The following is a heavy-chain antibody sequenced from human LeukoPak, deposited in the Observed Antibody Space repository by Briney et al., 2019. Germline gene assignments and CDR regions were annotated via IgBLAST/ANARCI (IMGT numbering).Heavy chain of an antibody. J-gene: IGHJ5*02. CDR1: GFTFSCYW. CDR2: IKQDGSEK. CDR3: VRDSRSGWLRVNWFDP. D-gene: IGHD6-25*01. V-gene: IGHV3-7*03. Sequence: QSGGSLRLSCAASGFTFSCYWMSWVRQAPGKGLDWVANIKQDGSEKYYVDSVKGRFTISRDNAKNSLYLQMNSPRADDTAGYYWVRDSRSGWLRVNWFDPWGQGTLVTVSS.